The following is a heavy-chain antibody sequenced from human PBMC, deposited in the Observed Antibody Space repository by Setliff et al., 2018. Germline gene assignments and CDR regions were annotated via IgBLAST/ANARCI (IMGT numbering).Heavy chain of an antibody. J-gene: IGHJ4*02. CDR3: ARLVMRGTIYFFDY. CDR1: GFSFNVYS. V-gene: IGHV3-7*03. CDR2: ITQGGSEK. D-gene: IGHD1-7*01. Sequence: PGGSLRLSCAASGFSFNVYSIMWVATITQGGSEKFYVDSVKGRFTTSRDNAKNSLYLEMNGLRAEDTAVYYCARLVMRGTIYFFDYWGQGTLVTVSS.